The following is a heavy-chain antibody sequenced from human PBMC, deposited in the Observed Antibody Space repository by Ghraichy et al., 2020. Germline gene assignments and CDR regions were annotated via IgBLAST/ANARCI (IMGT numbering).Heavy chain of an antibody. D-gene: IGHD3-10*01. Sequence: GGSLRLSCAAFGFIFSSYPMSWVRQAPGKGLEWVSTISGNGDITDYAHSVAGRFTISRDNSRNTLFLQMNSLRAEDTAFYYCAKQSWFEAFDAWGQGTMVTVSS. CDR3: AKQSWFEAFDA. CDR1: GFIFSSYP. J-gene: IGHJ3*01. V-gene: IGHV3-23*01. CDR2: ISGNGDIT.